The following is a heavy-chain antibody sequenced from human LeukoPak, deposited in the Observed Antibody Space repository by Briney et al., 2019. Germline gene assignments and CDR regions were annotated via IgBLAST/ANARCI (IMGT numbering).Heavy chain of an antibody. Sequence: GGSLRLSCAASGFIFSKYWMSWVRQAPGKGLEWVANIKQDGSEKYYVDSVTGRFIISRDNAKNSLYLQMSSLRAEDTAVYYCARDHGDNLWSGYLDWGQGTLVTVSS. D-gene: IGHD3-3*01. CDR1: GFIFSKYW. CDR3: ARDHGDNLWSGYLD. CDR2: IKQDGSEK. V-gene: IGHV3-7*03. J-gene: IGHJ4*02.